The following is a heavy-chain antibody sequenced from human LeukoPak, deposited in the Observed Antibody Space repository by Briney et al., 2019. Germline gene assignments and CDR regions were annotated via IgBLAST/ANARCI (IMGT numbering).Heavy chain of an antibody. Sequence: SVKVSCKASGCTFSSYAISWVRQAPGQGLEWMGGIIPIFGTPNYAQKFQGRVTITTDESTSTPYIELSRLRSEDTAVYYCARSGSGSYYMGDYFDYWGQGTLVTVSS. D-gene: IGHD3-10*01. CDR3: ARSGSGSYYMGDYFDY. V-gene: IGHV1-69*05. CDR1: GCTFSSYA. J-gene: IGHJ4*02. CDR2: IIPIFGTP.